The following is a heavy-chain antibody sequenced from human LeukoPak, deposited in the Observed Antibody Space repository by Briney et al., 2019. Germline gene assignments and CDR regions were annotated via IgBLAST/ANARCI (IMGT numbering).Heavy chain of an antibody. D-gene: IGHD3-16*01. J-gene: IGHJ5*02. CDR1: GGSISSYY. CDR3: ARGGTRFDP. V-gene: IGHV4-59*01. CDR2: IYYSGST. Sequence: PSETLSLTCTVSGGSISSYYWSWIRQPPGKGLEWIGYIYYSGSTNYNPSLKRRVTISVDTSKNQFSLRLSSVTAADTAVYYCARGGTRFDPWGQGTLVTVSS.